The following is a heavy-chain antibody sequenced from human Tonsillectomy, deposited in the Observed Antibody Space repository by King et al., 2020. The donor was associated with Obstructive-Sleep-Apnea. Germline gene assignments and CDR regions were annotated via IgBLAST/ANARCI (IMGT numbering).Heavy chain of an antibody. Sequence: EVQLVESGGGLVQPGGSLRLSCEASGFTFSSYWMCWVRQAPGKGLEWVANIKQDGSEKYYVDSVKGRFTISRDNANNSLYLQMNSLRAEDTAVYYCASPYRCSGGTCYDYWGQGTLVTVSS. J-gene: IGHJ4*02. CDR1: GFTFSSYW. CDR2: IKQDGSEK. CDR3: ASPYRCSGGTCYDY. D-gene: IGHD2-15*01. V-gene: IGHV3-7*03.